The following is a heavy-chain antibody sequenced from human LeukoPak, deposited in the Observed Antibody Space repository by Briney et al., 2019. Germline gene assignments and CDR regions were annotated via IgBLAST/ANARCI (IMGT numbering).Heavy chain of an antibody. Sequence: SSETLSLTCTVSGGSISSYYWSWIRQPPGKELEWIGYIYNSGSTNYNPSLKSRVTISVDTSKNQFSLKLSSVTAADTAVYYCARQLKGYERIDCWGQGTLVTVSS. CDR1: GGSISSYY. CDR2: IYNSGST. J-gene: IGHJ4*02. D-gene: IGHD5-12*01. CDR3: ARQLKGYERIDC. V-gene: IGHV4-59*08.